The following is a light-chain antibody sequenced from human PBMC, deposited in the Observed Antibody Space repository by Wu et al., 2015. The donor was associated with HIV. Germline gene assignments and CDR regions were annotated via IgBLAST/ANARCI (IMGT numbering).Light chain of an antibody. V-gene: IGKV1-9*01. Sequence: DIQLTQSPSFLSASVGDRVTITCRASQDINTYLAWFQQKPGKAPKLLIYSASSLQSGVPSGFSGSGSGTEFTLTISSLQPDDFATYYCQQYITYPWTFGQGTKVEIK. CDR1: QDINTY. CDR3: QQYITYPWT. CDR2: SAS. J-gene: IGKJ1*01.